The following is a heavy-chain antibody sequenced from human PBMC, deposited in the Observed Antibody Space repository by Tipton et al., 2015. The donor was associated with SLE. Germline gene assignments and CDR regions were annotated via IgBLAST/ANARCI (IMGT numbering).Heavy chain of an antibody. D-gene: IGHD6-19*01. CDR2: IYYSGST. Sequence: TLSLTCTVSGGSISSSNYYWGWIRQPPGKGLEWIGSIYYSGSTYYNPSLESRVTISVDTSKNQFSLKLSSVTAADTAVYYCARVYLQWLLGPRGYFDYWGQGTLVTVSS. V-gene: IGHV4-39*07. J-gene: IGHJ4*02. CDR1: GGSISSSNYY. CDR3: ARVYLQWLLGPRGYFDY.